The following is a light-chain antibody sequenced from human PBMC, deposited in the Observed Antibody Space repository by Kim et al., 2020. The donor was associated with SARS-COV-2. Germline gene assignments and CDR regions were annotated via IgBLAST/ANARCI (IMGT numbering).Light chain of an antibody. CDR3: QAWDSSTGV. V-gene: IGLV3-1*01. Sequence: SYELTQPPSVSVSPGQTASITCPGDKLGDKYACWYQQKPGQSPVLVIYQDSKRPSGIPERFSGPNSGNTATLTISGTQAMDEADYYCQAWDSSTGVFGGGTQLTVL. CDR1: KLGDKY. CDR2: QDS. J-gene: IGLJ2*01.